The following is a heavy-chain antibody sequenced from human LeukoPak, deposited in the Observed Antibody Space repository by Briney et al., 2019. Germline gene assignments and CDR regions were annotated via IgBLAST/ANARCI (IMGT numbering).Heavy chain of an antibody. D-gene: IGHD3-3*01. V-gene: IGHV4-34*01. J-gene: IGHJ4*02. CDR3: ARGHHYDFWSGYFLFDY. CDR1: GGSFSGYY. CDR2: INHSGST. Sequence: SETLSLTCAVYGGSFSGYYWSWIRQPPGKGLEWIGEINHSGSTNYNPSLKSRVTISVDTSKNQLSLKLSSVTAADTAVYYCARGHHYDFWSGYFLFDYWGQGTLVTVSS.